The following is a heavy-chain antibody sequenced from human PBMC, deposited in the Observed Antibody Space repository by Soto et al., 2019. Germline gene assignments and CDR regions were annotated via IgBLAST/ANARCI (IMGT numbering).Heavy chain of an antibody. Sequence: QVQLQESGPGLVKPSQTLSLTCTVSGGSISSGGYYWTWIRQYPGRSLEWIGYIYYSGSTFYIPSIKSRVSISVDTSKNQFSLNLSSVTAADTAVYYCARGLSVTLFDYWGQGTLVTVSS. J-gene: IGHJ4*02. D-gene: IGHD4-17*01. CDR1: GGSISSGGYY. V-gene: IGHV4-31*03. CDR3: ARGLSVTLFDY. CDR2: IYYSGST.